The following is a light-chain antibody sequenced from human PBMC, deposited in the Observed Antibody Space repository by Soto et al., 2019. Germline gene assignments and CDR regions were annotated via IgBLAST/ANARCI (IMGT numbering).Light chain of an antibody. Sequence: QAVVTQPPSVSGAPGRRVTISCTGSSSNIGARYDVHWYQQLPGAAPKVVIYGNSNRPSGVPDRFSGSKSGTSASLAITGLQAEDEADYYCQSYDSNLRGYVFGTGTKVTVL. CDR3: QSYDSNLRGYV. V-gene: IGLV1-40*01. J-gene: IGLJ1*01. CDR1: SSNIGARYD. CDR2: GNS.